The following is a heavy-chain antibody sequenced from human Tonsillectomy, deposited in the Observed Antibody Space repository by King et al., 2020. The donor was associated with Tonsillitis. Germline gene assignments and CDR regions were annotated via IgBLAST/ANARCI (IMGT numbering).Heavy chain of an antibody. CDR1: GFIFSDAW. V-gene: IGHV3-15*07. J-gene: IGHJ4*02. CDR3: TTLGYSYPFDY. CDR2: FKSTADGGTT. Sequence: VQLVESGGGLVKPGGSLRLSCAAPGFIFSDAWLNWVRQAPGKGLEWVGRFKSTADGGTTDYAAPVKGRLTMSRDDSKKTLYLQMNSLKTEDTAVYYCTTLGYSYPFDYWGQGTLVTVSS. D-gene: IGHD5-18*01.